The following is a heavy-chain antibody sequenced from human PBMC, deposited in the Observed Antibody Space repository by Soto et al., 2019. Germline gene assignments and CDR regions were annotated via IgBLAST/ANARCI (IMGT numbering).Heavy chain of an antibody. V-gene: IGHV1-69*18. CDR3: ARCPQPPDTADPYAVDV. CDR2: IVPSVDTT. D-gene: IGHD5-18*01. Sequence: QVQLVQSGTEVKKPGASVKVSCKASGGTFSRSGFHWVRQAPGQGLEWMGMIVPSVDTTNYAQKFQARVTISADQFTSTVYMELRSLRSEDAAVYYCARCPQPPDTADPYAVDVWGQGTRVIVSS. J-gene: IGHJ6*02. CDR1: GGTFSRSG.